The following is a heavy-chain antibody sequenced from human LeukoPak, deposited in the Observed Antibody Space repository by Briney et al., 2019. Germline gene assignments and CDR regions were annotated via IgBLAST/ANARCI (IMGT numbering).Heavy chain of an antibody. V-gene: IGHV4-39*07. Sequence: SETLSLTCIVSGGSISSNNHYWDWLRQPPGKGLEWIGSIYYSGSTYYNPSLKSRVTISVDTSKNQFSLKLSSVTAADTAAYYCARVIWELSTRLDYWGQGTLVTVSS. J-gene: IGHJ4*02. D-gene: IGHD1-26*01. CDR3: ARVIWELSTRLDY. CDR2: IYYSGST. CDR1: GGSISSNNHY.